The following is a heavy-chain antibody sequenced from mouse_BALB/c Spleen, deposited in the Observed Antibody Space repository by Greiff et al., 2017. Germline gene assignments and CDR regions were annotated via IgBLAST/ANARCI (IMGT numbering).Heavy chain of an antibody. V-gene: IGHV1S137*01. D-gene: IGHD2-14*01. CDR3: ARPYYRYDGYYAMDY. CDR1: GYTFTDYA. CDR2: ISTYYGDA. Sequence: QVQLQQSGAELVRPGVSVKISCKGSGYTFTDYAMHWVKQSHAKSLEWIGVISTYYGDASYNQKFKGKATMTVDKSSSTAYMELARLTSEDSAIYYCARPYYRYDGYYAMDYWGQGTSVTVSS. J-gene: IGHJ4*01.